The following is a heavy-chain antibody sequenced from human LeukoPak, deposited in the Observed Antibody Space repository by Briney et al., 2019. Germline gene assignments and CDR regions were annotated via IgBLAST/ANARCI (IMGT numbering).Heavy chain of an antibody. CDR2: ISGSGGST. D-gene: IGHD4-17*01. CDR1: GFTFSSYA. V-gene: IGHV3-23*01. J-gene: IGHJ4*02. Sequence: GGSLRLSCAASGFTFSSYAMSWVRQAPGKGLEWVSAISGSGGSTYYADSVKGRFTISRDNSKNTLYLQMNSLRAEDTAVYYCAKCVVDGDYPNYFDYWGQGTLVTVSS. CDR3: AKCVVDGDYPNYFDY.